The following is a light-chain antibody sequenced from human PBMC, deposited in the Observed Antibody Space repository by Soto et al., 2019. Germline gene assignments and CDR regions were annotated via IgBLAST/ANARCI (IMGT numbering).Light chain of an antibody. CDR3: QQRSNWPLT. V-gene: IGKV3-11*01. CDR2: DAS. Sequence: IVLTQSPATLSLSPGDRATLSCRASQSVSSYLAWYQQKPGQAPRLLIYDASNRATGIPARFSGSGSGTDFTLIISSLEPEDFAVYYCQQRSNWPLTFGGGTKVEIK. J-gene: IGKJ4*01. CDR1: QSVSSY.